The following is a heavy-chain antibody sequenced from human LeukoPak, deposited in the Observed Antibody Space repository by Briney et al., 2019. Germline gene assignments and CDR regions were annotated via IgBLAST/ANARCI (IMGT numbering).Heavy chain of an antibody. CDR2: IYYSGST. J-gene: IGHJ3*02. D-gene: IGHD3-22*01. V-gene: IGHV4-39*07. CDR1: GGSISSSSYY. Sequence: PSETLSLTCTVSGGSISSSSYYWGWIRQPPGKGLEWIGSIYYSGSTYYNPSLKSRVTTSVDTSKNQFSLRLSSLTAADTAVYYCAREGFGDSSGTPNAFDIWGQGTVVTVSS. CDR3: AREGFGDSSGTPNAFDI.